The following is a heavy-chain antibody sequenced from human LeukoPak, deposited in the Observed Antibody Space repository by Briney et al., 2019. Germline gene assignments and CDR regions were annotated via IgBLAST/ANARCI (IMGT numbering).Heavy chain of an antibody. CDR3: ARKYSSSWYADY. Sequence: GWSLRLSCAASGFTFTSYGMHWVRQAPGKGLEWVAVIWYDGTNKYYTDSVKGRFIISRDDSKNTLYLQMNSLRAEDTAVYYCARKYSSSWYADYWGQGTLVTVSS. J-gene: IGHJ4*02. CDR2: IWYDGTNK. V-gene: IGHV3-33*01. D-gene: IGHD6-13*01. CDR1: GFTFTSYG.